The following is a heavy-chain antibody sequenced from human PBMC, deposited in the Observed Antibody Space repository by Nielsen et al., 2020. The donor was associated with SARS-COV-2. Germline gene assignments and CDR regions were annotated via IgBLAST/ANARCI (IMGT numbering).Heavy chain of an antibody. CDR2: IYFGRDT. CDR3: ARPAARPYYQNYYFDS. CDR1: GGSIRSGNYY. D-gene: IGHD3-22*01. J-gene: IGHJ4*02. Sequence: SETLSLTCSVSGGSIRSGNYYWGWIRQPPGKGLEWIGTIYFGRDTFYSPSLKSRVTISVDTSTNQFSLKLTSVTAADTAVYYCARPAARPYYQNYYFDSWGQGTLVTVSS. V-gene: IGHV4-39*01.